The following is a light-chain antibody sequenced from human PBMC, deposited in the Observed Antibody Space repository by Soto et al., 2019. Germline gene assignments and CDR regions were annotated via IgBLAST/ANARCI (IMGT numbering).Light chain of an antibody. J-gene: IGKJ4*01. CDR1: QDISSY. CDR3: QQTNSFPLT. Sequence: DIQMTQSPSSVAASVGDRVTITCRASQDISSYLAWYQQKPGEAPKVLIYAAFSLQSGVPSRFSGSGSGTDFTLTISSLQPEDFATYYCQQTNSFPLTFGGGTKVEI. CDR2: AAF. V-gene: IGKV1D-12*01.